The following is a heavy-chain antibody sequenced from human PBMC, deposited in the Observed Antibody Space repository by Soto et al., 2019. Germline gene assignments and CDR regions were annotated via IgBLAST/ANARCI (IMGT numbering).Heavy chain of an antibody. V-gene: IGHV1-3*01. Sequence: ASVKVSCKASGYTFTSYAMHWVRQAPGQRLEWMGWINAGNGNTKYSQKFQGRVTITRDTSASTAYMELSSLRSEDTAVYYCARDKRGSYLADYWGQGTLVTVSS. CDR2: INAGNGNT. J-gene: IGHJ4*02. D-gene: IGHD1-26*01. CDR1: GYTFTSYA. CDR3: ARDKRGSYLADY.